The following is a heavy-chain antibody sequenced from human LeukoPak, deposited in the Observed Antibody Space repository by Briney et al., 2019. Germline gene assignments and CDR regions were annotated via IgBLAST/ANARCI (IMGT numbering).Heavy chain of an antibody. D-gene: IGHD2-15*01. V-gene: IGHV4-30-2*01. J-gene: IGHJ4*02. CDR3: ARTPSVYCSGGNCYPGHFDY. Sequence: SETLSLTCTVSGGSISSGGYYWSWIRQPPGKGLEWIGYIYHSGSTYYNPSLKSRVTISVDTSKNQFSLKLSSVTAADTAVYYCARTPSVYCSGGNCYPGHFDYWGQGTLVTVSS. CDR2: IYHSGST. CDR1: GGSISSGGYY.